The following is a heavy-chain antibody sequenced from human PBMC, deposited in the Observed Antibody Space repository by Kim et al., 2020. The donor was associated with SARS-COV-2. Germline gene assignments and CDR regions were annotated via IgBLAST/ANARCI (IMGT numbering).Heavy chain of an antibody. J-gene: IGHJ6*01. Sequence: LSLTCAASGFTFRNYAMHWVRQAPGKGLEWVAVTSYGGTTQYHADSVKGRFTISRDNSNNTLYLQMNSLRPEDTAVYYCARAMTAVSTAYFYHGMDVWG. CDR2: TSYGGTTQ. CDR1: GFTFRNYA. CDR3: ARAMTAVSTAYFYHGMDV. D-gene: IGHD4-17*01. V-gene: IGHV3-30-3*01.